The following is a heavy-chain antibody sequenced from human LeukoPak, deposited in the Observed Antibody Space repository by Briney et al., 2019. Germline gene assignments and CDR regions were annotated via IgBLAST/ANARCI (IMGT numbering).Heavy chain of an antibody. CDR3: ARGFVGGPWPYFDY. V-gene: IGHV4-59*11. D-gene: IGHD4-23*01. J-gene: IGHJ4*02. Sequence: SETLSLTCTVSGGSISSHYWSWIRQPPGKGLEWIGYIYYSGSTNYNPSLKSRVTISVDTSKNQFSLKLSSVTAADTAVYYCARGFVGGPWPYFDYWGQGTLVTVSS. CDR2: IYYSGST. CDR1: GGSISSHY.